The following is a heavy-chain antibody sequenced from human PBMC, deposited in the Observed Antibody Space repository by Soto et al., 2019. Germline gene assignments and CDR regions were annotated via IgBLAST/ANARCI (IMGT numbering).Heavy chain of an antibody. V-gene: IGHV1-2*04. J-gene: IGHJ5*02. CDR2: INPNSGGT. CDR1: GYTFTGYY. D-gene: IGHD3-3*01. Sequence: ASVKVSCKASGYTFTGYYMHWVRQAPGQGLEWMGWINPNSGGTNYAQKFQGWVTMTRDTSISTAYMELSRLRSDDTAVYYCARWGGGTIFGPYNWFDPWGQGTLVTVSS. CDR3: ARWGGGTIFGPYNWFDP.